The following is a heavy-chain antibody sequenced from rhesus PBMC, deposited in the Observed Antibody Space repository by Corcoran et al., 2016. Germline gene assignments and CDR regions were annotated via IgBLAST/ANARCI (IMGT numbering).Heavy chain of an antibody. Sequence: QLQLQESGPGLVKPSETLSLTCSVSGGSISSNYWSWIPQPPGKGLDWIGRISGSGGSTDYNPSLKSRVTISTGPSKNQFSLKLSAVTAADTAVYYCARGSNYARYFDLWGPGTPITISS. V-gene: IGHV4-173*01. CDR2: ISGSGGST. CDR3: ARGSNYARYFDL. D-gene: IGHD4-23*01. CDR1: GGSISSNY. J-gene: IGHJ2*01.